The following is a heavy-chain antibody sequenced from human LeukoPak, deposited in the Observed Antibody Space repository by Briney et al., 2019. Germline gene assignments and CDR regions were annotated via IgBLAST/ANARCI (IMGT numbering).Heavy chain of an antibody. CDR3: ARDRDIGTYYYYYGMDV. D-gene: IGHD2-15*01. CDR2: IYYSGST. J-gene: IGHJ6*02. Sequence: SETLSLTCTVSGGSISSGDYYWSWIRQPPGKGLEWIGYIYYSGSTNYNPSLKSRLTISVDTSKNQFSMKLNSVTAADTAVYYCARDRDIGTYYYYYGMDVWGQGTTVTVSS. V-gene: IGHV4-61*08. CDR1: GGSISSGDYY.